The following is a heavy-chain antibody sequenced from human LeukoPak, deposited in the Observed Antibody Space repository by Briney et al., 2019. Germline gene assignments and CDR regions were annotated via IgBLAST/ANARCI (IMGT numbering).Heavy chain of an antibody. D-gene: IGHD5-12*01. V-gene: IGHV1-69*13. CDR3: ATYSGYDPYRIFDY. CDR1: GGTFGSYG. CDR2: IIPIFDST. Sequence: GASVKVSCKASGGTFGSYGFSWVRHVPGLGLEWMGGIIPIFDSTTYAQHFQGRLTITADESTVTAYMELSSLRSEDTAVYYCATYSGYDPYRIFDYWGQGTLVTVSS. J-gene: IGHJ4*02.